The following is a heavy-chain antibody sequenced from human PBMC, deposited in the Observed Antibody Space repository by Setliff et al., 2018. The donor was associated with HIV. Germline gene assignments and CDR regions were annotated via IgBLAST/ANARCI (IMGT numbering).Heavy chain of an antibody. J-gene: IGHJ3*02. CDR1: GGSISSGAYY. Sequence: TLSLTCPVSGGSISSGAYYWSWIRQPAGKGLQWIGHIYTGGSTNYNPSLRGRVTISLDTSKNHFSLKLSSVTAADTAVYYCARSYRNSLFDAFDIWGQGTMVTVS. V-gene: IGHV4-61*09. CDR2: IYTGGST. CDR3: ARSYRNSLFDAFDI. D-gene: IGHD6-6*01.